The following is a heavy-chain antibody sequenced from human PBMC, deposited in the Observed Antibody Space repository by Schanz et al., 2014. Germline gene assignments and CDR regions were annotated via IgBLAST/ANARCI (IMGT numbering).Heavy chain of an antibody. V-gene: IGHV3-11*04. Sequence: VQLVESGGGLVKPGGSLRLSCAASGFTFSDYYMSWIRQAPGKGLEWVSYISNSGTTIYYADSVKGRFTISRDNAKNSLYLQMNGLRAEDTAVFYCARDGAELYYFDDWGQGTLVTVSS. CDR2: ISNSGTTI. J-gene: IGHJ4*02. CDR3: ARDGAELYYFDD. CDR1: GFTFSDYY. D-gene: IGHD1-1*01.